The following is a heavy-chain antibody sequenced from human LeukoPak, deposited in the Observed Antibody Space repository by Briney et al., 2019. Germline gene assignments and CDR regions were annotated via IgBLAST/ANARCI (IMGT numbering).Heavy chain of an antibody. J-gene: IGHJ4*02. D-gene: IGHD5-18*01. CDR1: GYSISSDYY. V-gene: IGHV4-38-2*02. CDR2: IYHSGST. Sequence: SETLSLTCTVSGYSISSDYYWGWIRQPPGKGLEWIGSIYHSGSTFYNPSLKSRVTISVDTSKNQFSLKLSSVTAADTAVYYCARAGYSYGPYYFDYWGQGTLVTVSS. CDR3: ARAGYSYGPYYFDY.